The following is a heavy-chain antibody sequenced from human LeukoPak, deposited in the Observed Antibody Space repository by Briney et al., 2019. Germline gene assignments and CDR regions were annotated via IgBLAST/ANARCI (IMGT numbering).Heavy chain of an antibody. J-gene: IGHJ3*02. CDR2: TYYRSKWYN. CDR3: ARGSKVATTTTFDI. D-gene: IGHD1-26*01. CDR1: GDSVSSKSAS. Sequence: SQTLSLTCAISGDSVSSKSASWNWIRQSPSRGLEWLGRTYYRSKWYNDYAVSVRGRITINPDTSKNQFSLLLNSVTPEDTAVYYCARGSKVATTTTFDIWGQGTLVTVSS. V-gene: IGHV6-1*01.